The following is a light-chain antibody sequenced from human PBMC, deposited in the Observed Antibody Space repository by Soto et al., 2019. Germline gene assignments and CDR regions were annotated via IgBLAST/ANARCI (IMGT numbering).Light chain of an antibody. CDR3: HQSYTPPFT. Sequence: DIQMTQSPSSLSASVGDRVTITCRASQNINTYLNWYQQKPGKAPKLLISAASSLQSGVPSRFSGSGSGTEFTLTINSLQPEDFATYYCHQSYTPPFTFGGGSMVEIK. CDR2: AAS. CDR1: QNINTY. J-gene: IGKJ4*01. V-gene: IGKV1-39*01.